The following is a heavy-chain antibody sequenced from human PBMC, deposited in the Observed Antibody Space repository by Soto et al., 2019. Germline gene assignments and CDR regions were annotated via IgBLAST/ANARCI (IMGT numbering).Heavy chain of an antibody. Sequence: EVQLVESGGGLVQPGGSLRLSWAASGFTFSSYSISWVRQAPGRGLEWGSYISSSSAIYYADSVKGRFTISRENVKNSLYLQLASLRDEDTAVYYFARVFFYASSASAIFNYWGQGNLVTFSS. CDR3: ARVFFYASSASAIFNY. V-gene: IGHV3-48*02. CDR2: ISSSSAI. CDR1: GFTFSSYS. J-gene: IGHJ4*02. D-gene: IGHD3-22*01.